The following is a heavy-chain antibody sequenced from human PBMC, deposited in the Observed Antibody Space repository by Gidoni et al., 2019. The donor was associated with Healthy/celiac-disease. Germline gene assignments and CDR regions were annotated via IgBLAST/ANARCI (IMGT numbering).Heavy chain of an antibody. V-gene: IGHV4-59*01. CDR2: IYYSGST. Sequence: QVQLQESGPGLVKPSETLSLTCTVSGGSISSYYWSWIRQPPGKGLEWIGYIYYSGSTNYNPSLKSRVTISVDTSKNQFSLKLSSVTAADTAVYYCARARILKDIVGRFLNWFDPWGQGTLVTVSS. CDR1: GGSISSYY. CDR3: ARARILKDIVGRFLNWFDP. J-gene: IGHJ5*02. D-gene: IGHD2-15*01.